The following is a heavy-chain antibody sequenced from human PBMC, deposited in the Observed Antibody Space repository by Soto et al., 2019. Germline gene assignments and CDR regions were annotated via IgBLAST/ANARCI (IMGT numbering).Heavy chain of an antibody. Sequence: QAQLVESGGGVVQPGRSLRLSCAASGFTFSSYGMHWVRQAPGKGLEWVAIIWYDGSNKYYADSVKGRFTISRDSSKNTLYLQMNSHRDEDTAVYYCARVGSSWSFDYWGQGTLVTVSS. D-gene: IGHD6-13*01. V-gene: IGHV3-33*01. J-gene: IGHJ4*02. CDR3: ARVGSSWSFDY. CDR1: GFTFSSYG. CDR2: IWYDGSNK.